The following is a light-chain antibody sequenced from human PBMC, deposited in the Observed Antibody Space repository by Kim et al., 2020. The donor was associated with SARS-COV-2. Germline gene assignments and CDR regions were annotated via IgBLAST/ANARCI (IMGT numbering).Light chain of an antibody. Sequence: EIVLTQSPGTVSLFPGERAILSCRASQDVRNYLVWYQQKPGQSPRLLIYDTSTRATGIPARFSGSGSGTDYILTISSLEPEDFAVYYCQQRSQWPITFGEGTRLEIK. CDR3: QQRSQWPIT. V-gene: IGKV3-11*01. CDR2: DTS. J-gene: IGKJ5*01. CDR1: QDVRNY.